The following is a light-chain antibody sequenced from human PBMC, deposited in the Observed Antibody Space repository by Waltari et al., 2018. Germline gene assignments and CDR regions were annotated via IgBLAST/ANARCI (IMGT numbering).Light chain of an antibody. Sequence: DIQMTQSPSTLSASVGDRVTITCRASQIIGSWLAWYQQKQGKAPKLLIYEATSLESGVPSRFSASGSGTEFTLTISSLQPDDFATYYCQRYNSYPITFGPGTKVDI. V-gene: IGKV1-5*03. CDR1: QIIGSW. CDR3: QRYNSYPIT. J-gene: IGKJ3*01. CDR2: EAT.